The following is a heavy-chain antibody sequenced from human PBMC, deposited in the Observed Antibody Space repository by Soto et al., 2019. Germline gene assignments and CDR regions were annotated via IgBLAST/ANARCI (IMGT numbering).Heavy chain of an antibody. Sequence: QVQLVQSGAEVKKPGSSVKVSCKTSGGPFINHAINWVRQAPGKGLEWVGLVIPTLATADYAQKFQGRVTMTADEVTNTAYMELSILRSDDTGVYYCASDYGEIDAFDIWGQGTLVTVSS. CDR2: VIPTLATA. CDR1: GGPFINHA. J-gene: IGHJ3*02. V-gene: IGHV1-69*01. D-gene: IGHD4-17*01. CDR3: ASDYGEIDAFDI.